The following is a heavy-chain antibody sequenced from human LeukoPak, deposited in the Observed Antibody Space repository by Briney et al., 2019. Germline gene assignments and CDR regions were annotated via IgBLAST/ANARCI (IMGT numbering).Heavy chain of an antibody. CDR3: ARDSRVSLDV. CDR1: EYTFTGYY. Sequence: ASVKFSCKASEYTFTGYYIQWVRQAPGQGMEWMGRIDPNTGGIISATKLHGRVTMTRDTSVNTAYMDLSRLTSDDTAVYYCARDSRVSLDVWGKGTTVTVSS. CDR2: IDPNTGGI. D-gene: IGHD6-13*01. V-gene: IGHV1-2*06. J-gene: IGHJ6*04.